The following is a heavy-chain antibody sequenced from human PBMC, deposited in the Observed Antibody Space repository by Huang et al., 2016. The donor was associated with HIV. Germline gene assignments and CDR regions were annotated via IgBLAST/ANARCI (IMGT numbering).Heavy chain of an antibody. D-gene: IGHD2-21*02. Sequence: EVQLVQSEAEVKKPGESLKISCRGSGYSFTNYWIGWVRQRPGEGLELMGVSSPADSDTRYSPSFQGQVTFSADKSTRTAYLQWSSLQASDTAIYYCARSEVLVTAVPFDHWGQGTLVTVSS. CDR3: ARSEVLVTAVPFDH. J-gene: IGHJ4*02. CDR2: SSPADSDT. V-gene: IGHV5-51*03. CDR1: GYSFTNYW.